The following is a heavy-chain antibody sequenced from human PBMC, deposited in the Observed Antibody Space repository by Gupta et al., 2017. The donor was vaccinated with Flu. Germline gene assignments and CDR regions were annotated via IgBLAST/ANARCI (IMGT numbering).Heavy chain of an antibody. CDR2: ISGSGGST. D-gene: IGHD3-16*01. J-gene: IGHJ4*02. CDR3: AKGLVLLGEFDY. V-gene: IGHV3-23*01. Sequence: VRQAPGKGLEWVSAISGSGGSTYYADSVKGRFTISRDNSKNTLYLQMNSLRAEDTAVYYCAKGLVLLGEFDYWGQGTLVTVSS.